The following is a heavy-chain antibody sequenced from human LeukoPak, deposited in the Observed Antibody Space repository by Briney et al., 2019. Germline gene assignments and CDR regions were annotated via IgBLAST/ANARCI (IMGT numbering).Heavy chain of an antibody. D-gene: IGHD4-23*01. CDR1: GGSISSGNW. V-gene: IGHV4-4*02. Sequence: SGTLSLTCVVSGGSISSGNWWTWVRQPPGKGLEWIGEIYHSGSTNYNPSLKSRVTISVDKSKSQFSLKLNSVMAADTAVYYCARNAGNSDVDYWGQETLDTVYS. J-gene: IGHJ4*02. CDR2: IYHSGST. CDR3: ARNAGNSDVDY.